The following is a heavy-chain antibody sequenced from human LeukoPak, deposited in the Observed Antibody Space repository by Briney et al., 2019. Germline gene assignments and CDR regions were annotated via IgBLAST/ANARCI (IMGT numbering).Heavy chain of an antibody. CDR1: GGSIRSTTYY. CDR3: ARTRVQLWPPSRYYYMDV. J-gene: IGHJ6*03. V-gene: IGHV4-39*07. Sequence: PFETLSLTCSVSGGSIRSTTYYWGWIRQPPGKGLEWIGSIYYSGDTYYSPSLMSRVTISVDTSKNQFSLKLSSVTAADTAVYYCARTRVQLWPPSRYYYMDVWGKGATVTISS. CDR2: IYYSGDT. D-gene: IGHD5-18*01.